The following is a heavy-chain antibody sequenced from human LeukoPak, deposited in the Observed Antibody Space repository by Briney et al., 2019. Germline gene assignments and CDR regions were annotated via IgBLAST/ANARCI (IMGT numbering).Heavy chain of an antibody. D-gene: IGHD2-21*02. CDR3: AKTSTSYCAGDCLPGYFDP. Sequence: GGSLRLSCAASGFTFDDYAMHWVRQAPGKGLEWVSGISWNSGSIGYADSVKGRFTISRDNAKNSLYLQMNSLRAEDMALYYCAKTSTSYCAGDCLPGYFDPWGRGTLVTVSS. V-gene: IGHV3-9*03. CDR2: ISWNSGSI. CDR1: GFTFDDYA. J-gene: IGHJ2*01.